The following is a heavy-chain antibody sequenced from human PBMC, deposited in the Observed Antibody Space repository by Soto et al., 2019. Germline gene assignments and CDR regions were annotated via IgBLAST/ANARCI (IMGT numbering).Heavy chain of an antibody. D-gene: IGHD2-15*01. CDR1: GGSISSGYYY. J-gene: IGHJ4*02. CDR2: IYYSGST. V-gene: IGHV4-30-4*01. Sequence: SETLSLTCTVSGGSISSGYYYWSWIRQPPGKGLEWIGYIYYSGSTYYNPSLKSRVTISVDTSKNQFSLKLSSVTAADTAVYYCARGQGYCSGGSCYAQDFDYWGQGTLVTVSS. CDR3: ARGQGYCSGGSCYAQDFDY.